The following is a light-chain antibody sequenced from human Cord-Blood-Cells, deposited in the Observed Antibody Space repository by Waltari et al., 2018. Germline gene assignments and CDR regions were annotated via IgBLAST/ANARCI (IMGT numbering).Light chain of an antibody. CDR1: SSNIGSNY. CDR2: RNN. CDR3: AAWDDSLSGWV. V-gene: IGLV1-47*01. J-gene: IGLJ3*02. Sequence: QSVLTQPPSASGTPGQRVTISCSGSSSNIGSNYVYWYQQLPGTAPKLLIYRNNQRPSGVPDRFSGPKSDTSASLAISGLRSEDEADYYCAAWDDSLSGWVFGGGTKLTVL.